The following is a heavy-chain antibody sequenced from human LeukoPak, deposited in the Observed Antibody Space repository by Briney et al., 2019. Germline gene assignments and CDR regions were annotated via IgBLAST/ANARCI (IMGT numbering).Heavy chain of an antibody. V-gene: IGHV3-30*18. CDR1: EFTFSSYG. D-gene: IGHD3-22*01. CDR2: ISYDGSNQ. Sequence: GRSLRLSCAASEFTFSSYGMHWVRQAPGKGLEWVAVISYDGSNQHYADTVKGRFTISRDNSKNTLYLQMNSLRAEDTAVYYCAKDRLGALYYYDSSGYYRFDYWGQGTLVTVSS. J-gene: IGHJ4*01. CDR3: AKDRLGALYYYDSSGYYRFDY.